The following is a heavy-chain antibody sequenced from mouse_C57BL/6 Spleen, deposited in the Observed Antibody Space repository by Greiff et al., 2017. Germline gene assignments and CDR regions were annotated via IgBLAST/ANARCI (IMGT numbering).Heavy chain of an antibody. CDR2: ISGGGGNT. J-gene: IGHJ4*01. CDR3: ARHWDFYYAMDY. D-gene: IGHD4-1*01. V-gene: IGHV5-9*01. Sequence: EVKLVESGGGLVKPGGSLKLSCAASGFTFSSYTMSWVRQTPEKRLEWVATISGGGGNTYYPDSVKGRFTISRDNAKNTLYLQMSSLRSEDTALYYCARHWDFYYAMDYWGQGTSVTVSS. CDR1: GFTFSSYT.